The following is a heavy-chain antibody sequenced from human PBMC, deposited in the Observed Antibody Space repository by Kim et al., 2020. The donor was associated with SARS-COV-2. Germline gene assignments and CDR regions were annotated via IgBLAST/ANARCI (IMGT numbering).Heavy chain of an antibody. Sequence: GGSLRLSCAASGFTFSSYSMNWVRQAPGKGLEWVSYISSSSSTIYYADSVKGRFTISRDNAKNSLYLQMNSLRDEDTAVYYCARDIRMQGSFHFDYWGQGTLVTVSP. V-gene: IGHV3-48*02. CDR3: ARDIRMQGSFHFDY. CDR1: GFTFSSYS. D-gene: IGHD2-8*01. J-gene: IGHJ4*02. CDR2: ISSSSSTI.